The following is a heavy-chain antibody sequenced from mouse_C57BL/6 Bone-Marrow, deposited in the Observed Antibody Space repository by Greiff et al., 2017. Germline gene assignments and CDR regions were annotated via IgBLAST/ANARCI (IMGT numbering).Heavy chain of an antibody. CDR2: INYDGSST. D-gene: IGHD1-1*01. CDR3: ARDRDYGSSLSYYAMDY. V-gene: IGHV5-16*01. J-gene: IGHJ4*01. Sequence: EVQVVESEGGLVQPGSSMKLSCTASGFTFSDYYMAWVRQVPEKGLEWVAYINYDGSSTYYLDSLKSRFIFSRDNAKNTLYLQMGSLKSEDTAPYYGARDRDYGSSLSYYAMDYWGQGTSVTVSA. CDR1: GFTFSDYY.